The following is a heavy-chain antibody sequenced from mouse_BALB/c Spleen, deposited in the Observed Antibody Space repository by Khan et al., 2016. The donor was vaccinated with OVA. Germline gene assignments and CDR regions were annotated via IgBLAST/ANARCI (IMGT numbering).Heavy chain of an antibody. CDR1: GYTFTDYY. CDR3: ARRNYFGYTFAY. V-gene: IGHV1-77*01. CDR2: ISPGSGDT. D-gene: IGHD1-2*01. Sequence: VQLQESGAELARPGASVKLSCKASGYTFTDYYINWVKQRTGQGLEWIGEISPGSGDTYYNEKFKGKATLTADKSSTTAYMKLSSLTSEASAVYFCARRNYFGYTFAYWGQGTLVTVSA. J-gene: IGHJ3*01.